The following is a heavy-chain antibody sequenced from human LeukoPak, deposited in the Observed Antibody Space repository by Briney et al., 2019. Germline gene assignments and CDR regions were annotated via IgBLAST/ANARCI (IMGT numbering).Heavy chain of an antibody. CDR2: INIDERIT. D-gene: IGHD3-10*01. J-gene: IGHJ4*02. CDR3: FREGGD. V-gene: IGHV3-74*01. Sequence: GGSLRLSCVASGFSFSTQRMHWFRQAPGKGLVWVSYINIDERITGYADSVKGRLTVSRDNAKNTLHLQMNSLRVEDTAVYYCFREGGDWGQGTLVTVSS. CDR1: GFSFSTQR.